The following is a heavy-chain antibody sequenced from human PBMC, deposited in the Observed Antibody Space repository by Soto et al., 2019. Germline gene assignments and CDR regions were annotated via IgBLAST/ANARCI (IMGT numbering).Heavy chain of an antibody. CDR2: ISGSGGST. V-gene: IGHV3-23*01. Sequence: EVQLLESGGGLVPPGGSLRLSCAASGFTFSSYAMSWVRQAPGKGLEWVSAISGSGGSTYYADSVKGRFTISRDNSKNTLYLQMNSLRAEDTAVYYCAKLYCSSTSCYMAYYYYGMDVWGQGTTVTVSS. D-gene: IGHD2-2*02. CDR1: GFTFSSYA. J-gene: IGHJ6*02. CDR3: AKLYCSSTSCYMAYYYYGMDV.